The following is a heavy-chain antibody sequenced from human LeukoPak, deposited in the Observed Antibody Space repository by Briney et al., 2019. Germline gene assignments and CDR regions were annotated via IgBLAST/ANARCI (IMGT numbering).Heavy chain of an antibody. CDR2: ISSSGSSI. Sequence: PGGSLRLSCAASGFTFSSYDMNWVRQAPGKGLEWVSYISSSGSSIYYADSVKGRFTISRDNAKNSLYLQMNSLRAEDTAVYYCAKSGYAPPFDYWGQGTLVTVSS. CDR1: GFTFSSYD. D-gene: IGHD5-12*01. V-gene: IGHV3-48*03. J-gene: IGHJ4*02. CDR3: AKSGYAPPFDY.